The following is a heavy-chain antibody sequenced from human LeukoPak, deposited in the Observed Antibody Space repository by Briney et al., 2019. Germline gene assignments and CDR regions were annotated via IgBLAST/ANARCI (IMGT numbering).Heavy chain of an antibody. J-gene: IGHJ4*02. CDR3: ARHYYDSSWFKDGGFYY. Sequence: PGGSLRLSCAASEFTVINNYMSWVRQAPGKGLEWVSLIYSGGKTLYADSVKGRFTISRDNSKNSLYLQMNSVRAEDTAVYYCARHYYDSSWFKDGGFYYRGQGTPGTVSP. D-gene: IGHD3-22*01. CDR1: EFTVINNY. CDR2: IYSGGKT. V-gene: IGHV3-66*04.